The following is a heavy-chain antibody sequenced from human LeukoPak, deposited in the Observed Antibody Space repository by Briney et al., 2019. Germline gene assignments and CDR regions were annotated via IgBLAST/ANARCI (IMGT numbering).Heavy chain of an antibody. CDR2: INPNSGGT. J-gene: IGHJ4*02. CDR1: GYTFNFYY. V-gene: IGHV1-46*02. CDR3: AREGFCSGTNCPAVY. D-gene: IGHD2-2*01. Sequence: ASVKVSCKASGYTFNFYYVHWVRQAPGQGLEWMGVINPNSGGTTYAQKFQGRVTLTGDTSASTVFMELSSLTSEDTAVYYCAREGFCSGTNCPAVYWGQGTLVTVSS.